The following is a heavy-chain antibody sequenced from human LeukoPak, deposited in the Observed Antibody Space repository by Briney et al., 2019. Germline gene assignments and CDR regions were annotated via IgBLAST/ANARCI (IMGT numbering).Heavy chain of an antibody. CDR2: MNQDGSEK. V-gene: IGHV3-7*01. CDR3: ARDITLTRGGRSDY. CDR1: GFIFSSNW. D-gene: IGHD3-10*01. J-gene: IGHJ4*02. Sequence: GGSLRLSCAASGFIFSSNWMSWVRQAPGKGLEWVANMNQDGSEKYYVDSVKGRFTISRDNAKNTLYLQMNSLRAEDTAVYYCARDITLTRGGRSDYWGQGTLVTVSA.